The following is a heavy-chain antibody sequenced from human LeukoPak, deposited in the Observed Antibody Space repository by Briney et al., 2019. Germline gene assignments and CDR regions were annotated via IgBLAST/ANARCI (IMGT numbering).Heavy chain of an antibody. CDR1: GYTFTSYD. Sequence: GASVKVSCKASGYTFTSYDINWVRQATGQGLEWMGWMNPNSGNTGYAQKFQGRVTMTRNTSTGTAYMELSSLRSEDTAVYYCVRSLAVDGTRAYWGQGTPVIVSS. D-gene: IGHD6-19*01. V-gene: IGHV1-8*01. J-gene: IGHJ4*02. CDR3: VRSLAVDGTRAY. CDR2: MNPNSGNT.